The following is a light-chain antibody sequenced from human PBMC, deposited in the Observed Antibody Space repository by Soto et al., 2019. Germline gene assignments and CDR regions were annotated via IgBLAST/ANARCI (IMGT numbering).Light chain of an antibody. CDR1: QSVLYSSNNKNY. CDR3: QRYYSTPPT. Sequence: DIVMTQSPDSLAVSLGERATINCKSSQSVLYSSNNKNYFAWYQQKPGQPPKLLIYWASTRESGVPDRLSGSESATDVTPAINRREAKDVAVYYYQRYYSTPPTFGPGTKVYTK. J-gene: IGKJ3*01. CDR2: WAS. V-gene: IGKV4-1*01.